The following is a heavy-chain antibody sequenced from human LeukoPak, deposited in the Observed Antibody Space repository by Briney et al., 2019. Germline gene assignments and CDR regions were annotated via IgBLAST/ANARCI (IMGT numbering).Heavy chain of an antibody. CDR1: GYTFTSYY. CDR3: ARDLRSTEYYYYYYGMDV. Sequence: ASVKVSCKASGYTFTSYYMHWVRQAPGQGLEWMGIINPSGGSTSYAQKFQGRVTMSRDTSTSTVYMELSSLRSEDTAVYYCARDLRSTEYYYYYYGMDVWGQGTTVTVSS. J-gene: IGHJ6*02. D-gene: IGHD2-2*01. V-gene: IGHV1-46*01. CDR2: INPSGGST.